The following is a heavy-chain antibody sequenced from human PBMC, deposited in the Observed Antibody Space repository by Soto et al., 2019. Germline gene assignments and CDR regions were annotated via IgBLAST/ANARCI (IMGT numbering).Heavy chain of an antibody. Sequence: QVQLQQSGPGLVKPSETLSLTCTVTGGSLSSHYWNWIRQSPGKGLEWIGDVYYSGSPNYNPSLKSRVTISVDTSKNQVSLKLRSVTAADTAMYFCATAQRALWEAIRNSAFDIWGQGTMVTVSS. CDR1: GGSLSSHY. J-gene: IGHJ3*02. V-gene: IGHV4-59*11. CDR3: ATAQRALWEAIRNSAFDI. CDR2: VYYSGSP. D-gene: IGHD1-7*01.